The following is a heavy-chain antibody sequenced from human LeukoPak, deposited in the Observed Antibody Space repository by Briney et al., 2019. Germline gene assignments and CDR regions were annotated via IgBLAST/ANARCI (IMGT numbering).Heavy chain of an antibody. J-gene: IGHJ4*02. CDR2: IESSTDGRTT. Sequence: GGSLRLSCAASGPTFRNAFMNWVRQAPGKGLEWVGRIESSTDGRTTDYAAPVKGRFTMSRDDSKNTLYLQMNNVKTEDTGVYYCTTSPGITVFGVVTDYWGQGTLVIVSS. D-gene: IGHD3-3*01. CDR3: TTSPGITVFGVVTDY. CDR1: GPTFRNAF. V-gene: IGHV3-15*04.